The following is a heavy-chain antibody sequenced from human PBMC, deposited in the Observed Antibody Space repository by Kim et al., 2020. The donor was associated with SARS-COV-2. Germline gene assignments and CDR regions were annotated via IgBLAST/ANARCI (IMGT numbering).Heavy chain of an antibody. CDR3: ANPKGGSYSDAFDI. V-gene: IGHV3-23*03. CDR2: IYSGGSST. J-gene: IGHJ3*02. Sequence: GGSLRLSCAASGFTFSSYAMNWVRQAPGKGLEWVSVIYSGGSSTYYADSVKGRFTISRDNSRDTPYRQMNSLRAEDTAVYYCANPKGGSYSDAFDIWGQG. CDR1: GFTFSSYA. D-gene: IGHD1-26*01.